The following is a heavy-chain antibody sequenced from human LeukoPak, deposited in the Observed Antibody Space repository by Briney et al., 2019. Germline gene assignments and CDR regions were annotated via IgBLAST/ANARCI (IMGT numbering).Heavy chain of an antibody. J-gene: IGHJ5*02. CDR3: ARITYLRHYLPDP. CDR2: IDWDDDK. D-gene: IGHD3-10*01. V-gene: IGHV2-70*04. CDR1: GFSLSTSGMR. Sequence: SGPALVKSPQTLTLTCTFSGFSLSTSGMRVSWIRQPPGKALEWLARIDWDDDKYCSTSLKTRLTISKATSKNQVVLTMTNMDPVDTATYYCARITYLRHYLPDPWGQGTLVTVSS.